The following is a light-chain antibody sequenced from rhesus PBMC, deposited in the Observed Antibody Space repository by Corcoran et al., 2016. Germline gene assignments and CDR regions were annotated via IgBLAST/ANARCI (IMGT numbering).Light chain of an antibody. CDR3: QQHDNSPLT. J-gene: IGKJ4*01. CDR2: RAS. Sequence: DIQMTQSPSSLSASVGDRVTITCRASQGISNWLAWYQQKPGKAPKLLSYRASNLEAGVPSRFSGNGSWTDFTLTISSLQPEDIATYYCQQHDNSPLTFGGGTKVEIK. V-gene: IGKV1-69*01. CDR1: QGISNW.